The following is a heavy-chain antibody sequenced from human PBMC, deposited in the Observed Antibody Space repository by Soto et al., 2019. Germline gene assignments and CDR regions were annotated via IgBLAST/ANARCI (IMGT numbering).Heavy chain of an antibody. V-gene: IGHV1-3*01. J-gene: IGHJ4*02. CDR2: IKAGNGNT. D-gene: IGHD3-10*01. Sequence: QVQLVQSGAEVKKPGASVKVSCKAPGYTFTSYAMHWVRQAPGQRREWMGWIKAGNGNTKYSQKFQGRVTITRDTSPSTAYIELSSLRYEDTAVYYCPRESGGVRFGEPPYLDYWGQGTLVTVSS. CDR1: GYTFTSYA. CDR3: PRESGGVRFGEPPYLDY.